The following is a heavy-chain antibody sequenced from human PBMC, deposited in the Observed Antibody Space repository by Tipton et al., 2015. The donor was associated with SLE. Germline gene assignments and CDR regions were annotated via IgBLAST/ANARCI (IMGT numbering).Heavy chain of an antibody. CDR3: ARGEMATMGFDY. J-gene: IGHJ4*02. Sequence: TLSLTCTISGSSISSSSHYWGWIRQPPGKGLEWIGSIYYTGSTYYNPSLKSRVTISVDTSKNQFSLKLSSVTAADTAVYYCARGEMATMGFDYWGQGTLVTVSS. CDR1: GSSISSSSHY. V-gene: IGHV4-39*07. D-gene: IGHD5-24*01. CDR2: IYYTGST.